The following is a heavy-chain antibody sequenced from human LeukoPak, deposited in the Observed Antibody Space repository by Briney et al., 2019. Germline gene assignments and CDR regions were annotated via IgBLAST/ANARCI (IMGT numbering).Heavy chain of an antibody. D-gene: IGHD5-12*01. Sequence: GGSLRLSCAASGLTFRSYAMSWVRQAPGEGLEWVSEISGSGDSTNYADSAKGRFTISRDNSKNTLYLQMNSLRAEDTAVYYCAKDHKYTGSSRALDYWGHGTLVTVSS. CDR1: GLTFRSYA. V-gene: IGHV3-23*01. J-gene: IGHJ4*01. CDR3: AKDHKYTGSSRALDY. CDR2: ISGSGDST.